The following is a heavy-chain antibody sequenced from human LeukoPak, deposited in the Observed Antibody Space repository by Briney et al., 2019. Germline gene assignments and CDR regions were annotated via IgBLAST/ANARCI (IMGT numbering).Heavy chain of an antibody. CDR2: INPNSGGT. CDR1: GYTFTGYY. Sequence: ASVKVSCKASGYTFTGYYMHWVRQAPGKGLEWMGWINPNSGGTNYAQKFQGRVTMTRDTSISTAYMELSRLRSDDTAVYYCARLGTSCNAFDIWGQGTMVTVSS. D-gene: IGHD2-2*01. CDR3: ARLGTSCNAFDI. V-gene: IGHV1-2*02. J-gene: IGHJ3*02.